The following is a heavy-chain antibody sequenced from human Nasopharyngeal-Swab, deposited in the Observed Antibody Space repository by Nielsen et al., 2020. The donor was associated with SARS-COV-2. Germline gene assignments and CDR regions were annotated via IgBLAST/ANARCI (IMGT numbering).Heavy chain of an antibody. V-gene: IGHV4-39*01. CDR2: IYYSGST. CDR3: ATERAIAVAGTFGAKFDY. J-gene: IGHJ4*02. Sequence: WTRQPPGKGLEWIGSIYYSGSTYYNPSLKSRVTISVDTSKNQFSLKLSSVTAADTAVYYCATERAIAVAGTFGAKFDYWGQGTLVTVSS. D-gene: IGHD6-19*01.